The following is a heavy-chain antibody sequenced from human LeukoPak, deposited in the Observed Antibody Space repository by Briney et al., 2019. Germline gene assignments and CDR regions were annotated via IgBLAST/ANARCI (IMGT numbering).Heavy chain of an antibody. D-gene: IGHD2-15*01. Sequence: ASVKLSCKASGYTFTGYYMHWVRQAPGQGLEWMGWINPNSGGTNYAQKFQGRVTMTRDTSISTAYMELSRLRSDDTAVYYCARVLGGPNWFDPWGQGTLVTVSS. CDR1: GYTFTGYY. J-gene: IGHJ5*02. CDR2: INPNSGGT. CDR3: ARVLGGPNWFDP. V-gene: IGHV1-2*02.